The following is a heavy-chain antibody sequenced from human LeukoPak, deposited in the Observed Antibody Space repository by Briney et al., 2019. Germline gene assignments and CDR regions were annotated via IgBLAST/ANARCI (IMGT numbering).Heavy chain of an antibody. J-gene: IGHJ3*01. CDR3: VRGYDSSGYYSEQGAFDV. Sequence: GGSLRVSCKASVFTFDAYWMNWVRQAPGKGLEWVANIDLDGNEKHYVDSVKGRFTVSRDNAKNLVSLQMNSLRPEDTAMYFCVRGYDSSGYYSEQGAFDVWGQGTMVTASS. D-gene: IGHD3-22*01. V-gene: IGHV3-7*01. CDR2: IDLDGNEK. CDR1: VFTFDAYW.